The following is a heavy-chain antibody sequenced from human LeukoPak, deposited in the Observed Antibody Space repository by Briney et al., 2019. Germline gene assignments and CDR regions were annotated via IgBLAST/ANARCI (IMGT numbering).Heavy chain of an antibody. Sequence: PSETLSLTCAVSGYSISSGYYWGWIRQPPGRGLKWIGSIYHSRSGSTYYNPSLKSRVTMSVDMSKNQFSLKLTSVTAADTAVYYCARPVLAQGTNAFKIWGQGTMVTVSS. CDR3: ARPVLAQGTNAFKI. CDR1: GYSISSGYY. V-gene: IGHV4-38-2*01. CDR2: IYHSRSGST. D-gene: IGHD3-3*02. J-gene: IGHJ3*02.